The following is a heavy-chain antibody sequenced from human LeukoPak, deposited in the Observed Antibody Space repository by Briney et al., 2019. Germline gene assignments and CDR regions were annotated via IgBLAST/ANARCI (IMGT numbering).Heavy chain of an antibody. V-gene: IGHV4-61*08. J-gene: IGHJ5*02. Sequence: SETLSLTCTASGGSISSGDYYWSWIRQHPVKGLEWIGYIYYSGSTNYNPSLKSRVTMSVDTSKNQFSLKVTSVTAADTAVYYCARGPPGGRFDPWGQGTLVTVSS. CDR2: IYYSGST. D-gene: IGHD3-10*01. CDR1: GGSISSGDYY. CDR3: ARGPPGGRFDP.